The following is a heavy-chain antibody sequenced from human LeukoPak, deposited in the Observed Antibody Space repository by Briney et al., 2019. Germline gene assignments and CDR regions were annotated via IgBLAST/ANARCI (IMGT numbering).Heavy chain of an antibody. D-gene: IGHD3-22*01. Sequence: GGSLRLSCAASGFTFSSYAMNWARQAPGKGLEWVSTITGSGGETYYADSVKGRFTISRDNSKNTLYLQMNSLRAEDTAIYYCAKDPYVGGGYHFDSWGQGSLVTVSS. J-gene: IGHJ4*02. CDR2: ITGSGGET. CDR3: AKDPYVGGGYHFDS. V-gene: IGHV3-23*01. CDR1: GFTFSSYA.